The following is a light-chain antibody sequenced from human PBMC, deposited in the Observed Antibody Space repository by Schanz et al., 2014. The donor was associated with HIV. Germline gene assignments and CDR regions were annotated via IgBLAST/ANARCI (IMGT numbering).Light chain of an antibody. Sequence: QSALTQPRSVSGSPGQSVTISCTGTSSDIGGYNYVSWYQQHPGKAPKLMIFGVSERPSGVPDRFSGSKSDNTASLTISGLQAEDEADYYCSSKRSGATTPFVFGSGTKLTVL. J-gene: IGLJ1*01. CDR3: SSKRSGATTPFV. V-gene: IGLV2-11*01. CDR1: SSDIGGYNY. CDR2: GVS.